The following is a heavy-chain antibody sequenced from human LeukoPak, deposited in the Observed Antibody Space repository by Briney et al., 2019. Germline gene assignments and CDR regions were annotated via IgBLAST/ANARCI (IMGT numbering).Heavy chain of an antibody. V-gene: IGHV3-23*01. Sequence: GGSLRLSCAASGFTFSSSAMSWVRQAPGKGLEWVSSISGSGSGGSTYYADSVKGRFTISRDNSKNTLYLQMNSLRAEDTAVYYCARDHYINWFDPWGQGTLVTVSS. CDR1: GFTFSSSA. CDR2: ISGSGSGGST. CDR3: ARDHYINWFDP. J-gene: IGHJ5*02. D-gene: IGHD4-11*01.